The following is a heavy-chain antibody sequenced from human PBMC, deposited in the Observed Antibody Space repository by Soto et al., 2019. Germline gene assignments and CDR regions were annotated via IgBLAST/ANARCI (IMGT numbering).Heavy chain of an antibody. D-gene: IGHD2-15*01. CDR2: INHSGST. CDR1: GGSFSGYY. V-gene: IGHV4-34*01. Sequence: SETLSLTCAVYGGSFSGYYWSWIRQPPGKGLEWIGEINHSGSTNYNPSLKSRVTISVDTSKNQFSLKLSSVTAADTAVYYCAGKGLATLGHYYYGMDVWGQGTTVTVSS. CDR3: AGKGLATLGHYYYGMDV. J-gene: IGHJ6*02.